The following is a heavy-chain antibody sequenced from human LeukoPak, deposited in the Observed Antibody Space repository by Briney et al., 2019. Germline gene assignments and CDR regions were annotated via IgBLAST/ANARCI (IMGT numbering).Heavy chain of an antibody. V-gene: IGHV4-61*02. J-gene: IGHJ4*02. CDR1: GGSISIGSYY. CDR3: ARDYFDSSGYHLDY. D-gene: IGHD3-22*01. CDR2: IYASGST. Sequence: SQTLSLTCTVSGGSISIGSYYWSWIRRPVGKAPEWIGRIYASGSTNYNPSLKSRVTISVDTSKNQFSLKLSSVTAADTAIYYCARDYFDSSGYHLDYWGQGALVTVSS.